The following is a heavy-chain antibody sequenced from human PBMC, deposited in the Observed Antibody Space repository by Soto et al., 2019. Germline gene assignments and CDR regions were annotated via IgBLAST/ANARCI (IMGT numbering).Heavy chain of an antibody. CDR1: GFTFSSYG. D-gene: IGHD3-3*01. V-gene: IGHV3-33*01. CDR3: ARVFQALRGMEL. Sequence: VGSLRLSCASSGFTFSSYGMHWVRQAPGKGLEWVAVIWYDGSNKYYADSVKGRFTISRDNSKNTLYLQMNSLRAEDTAVYYCARVFQALRGMELWGQGTMVTAS. CDR2: IWYDGSNK. J-gene: IGHJ6*02.